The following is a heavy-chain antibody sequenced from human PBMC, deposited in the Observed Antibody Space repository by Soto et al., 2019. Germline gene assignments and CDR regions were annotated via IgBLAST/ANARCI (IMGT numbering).Heavy chain of an antibody. CDR1: GFTFSAYG. CDR2: ISHDGSNT. CDR3: NSXDXEYLQMNSLIAEDTAVYYCAKDTYYYSSRGYYVFDS. V-gene: IGHV3-30*03. Sequence: QVQLVESGGGVVQPGRSLRLSCAASGFTFSAYGIHWVRQAPGKGLEWVAVISHDGSNTNYADSVKGRFTFSRDNSKDXXXXSYXALVQGRFILSRXNSXDXEYLQMNSLIAEDTAVYYCAKDTYYYSSRGYYVFDSWGQGTLVTVSS. D-gene: IGHD3-10*01. J-gene: IGHJ4*02.